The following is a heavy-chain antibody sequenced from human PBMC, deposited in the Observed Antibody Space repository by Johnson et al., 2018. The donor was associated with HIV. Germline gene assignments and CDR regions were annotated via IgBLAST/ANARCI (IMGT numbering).Heavy chain of an antibody. CDR2: INWNGGST. CDR1: GFTFSSYW. D-gene: IGHD3-22*01. J-gene: IGHJ3*02. V-gene: IGHV3-20*04. CDR3: AKYYYDSSGRYMTYAFDM. Sequence: VQLVESGGGLIQPGGSLRLSCAASGFTFSSYWMSWVRQAPGKGLEWVSGINWNGGSTDYADSVKGRFTISRDNANNSLYLQMNSLRAEDTALYYCAKYYYDSSGRYMTYAFDMWGQGTMVIVSS.